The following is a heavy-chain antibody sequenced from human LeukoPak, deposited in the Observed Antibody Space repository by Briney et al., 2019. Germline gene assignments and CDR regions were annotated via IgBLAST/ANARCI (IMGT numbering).Heavy chain of an antibody. J-gene: IGHJ5*02. V-gene: IGHV1-46*01. CDR1: GYTFTSYD. D-gene: IGHD2-15*01. CDR3: ARATAGYCSGGSCYSGLVSWFDP. CDR2: INPSGGST. Sequence: ASVKVSCKASGYTFTSYDMHWVRQAPGQGLEWMGIINPSGGSTSYAQKFQGRVTMTRDTSTSTVYMELSSLRSEDTAVYYCARATAGYCSGGSCYSGLVSWFDPWGQGTLVTVSS.